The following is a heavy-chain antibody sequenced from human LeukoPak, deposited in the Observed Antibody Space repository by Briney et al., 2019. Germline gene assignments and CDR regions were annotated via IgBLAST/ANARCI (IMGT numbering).Heavy chain of an antibody. Sequence: GGSLRLSCAGSGFTFDDYGMSWVRQAPGKGLEWVSGINWNGGSTGYADSVKGRFTISRDSAKNSLYPQMNSLGAEDTALYYCARAWGGNYYYYYMDVWGKGTTVTVSS. J-gene: IGHJ6*03. V-gene: IGHV3-20*04. CDR1: GFTFDDYG. CDR3: ARAWGGNYYYYYMDV. D-gene: IGHD1-26*01. CDR2: INWNGGST.